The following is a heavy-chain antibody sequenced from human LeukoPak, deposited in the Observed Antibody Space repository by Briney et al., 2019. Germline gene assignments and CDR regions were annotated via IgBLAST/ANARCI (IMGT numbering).Heavy chain of an antibody. CDR2: IYTSGST. Sequence: SETLSLTCTVSGGSISSYYWSWIRQPAEKGLEWIGRIYTSGSTNYNPSLKSRVTMSVDTSKNQFSLKLSSVTAADTAVYYCARDWEYYDSSGYSEYFQHWGQGTLVTVSS. V-gene: IGHV4-4*07. CDR1: GGSISSYY. CDR3: ARDWEYYDSSGYSEYFQH. J-gene: IGHJ1*01. D-gene: IGHD3-22*01.